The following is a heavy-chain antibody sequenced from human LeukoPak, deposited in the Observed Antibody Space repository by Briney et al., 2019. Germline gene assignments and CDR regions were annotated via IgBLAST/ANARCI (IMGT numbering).Heavy chain of an antibody. Sequence: GGSLRLSCAAPGFTLRTYWMSWVRQAPGKGLEWVASIKRDGSEKYYVDSVKGRFTVSRDYAKNSLYLQMNSLRVEDTAVYYCAKVAKYFYGPETYYFFEQWGQGTPVTASS. J-gene: IGHJ4*02. CDR2: IKRDGSEK. CDR3: AKVAKYFYGPETYYFFEQ. V-gene: IGHV3-7*01. D-gene: IGHD3-10*01. CDR1: GFTLRTYW.